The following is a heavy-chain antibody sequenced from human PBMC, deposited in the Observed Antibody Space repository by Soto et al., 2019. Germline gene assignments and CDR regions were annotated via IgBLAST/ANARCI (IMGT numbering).Heavy chain of an antibody. J-gene: IGHJ4*02. CDR3: ARGPIVGGHFDY. D-gene: IGHD2-21*01. CDR2: IYYSGST. V-gene: IGHV4-31*03. Sequence: QVQLQESGPGLVKPSQTLSLTCTVSGGSISSGGYYWSWIRQPPGKGLEWIGYIYYSGSTYYNPYLKSRVPISVATSKNQCSLKRGSVTAADTAVYYCARGPIVGGHFDYWGQGTLVTVSS. CDR1: GGSISSGGYY.